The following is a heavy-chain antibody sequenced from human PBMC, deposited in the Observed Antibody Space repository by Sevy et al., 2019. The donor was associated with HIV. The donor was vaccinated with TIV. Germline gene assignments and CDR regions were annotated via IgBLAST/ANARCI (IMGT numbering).Heavy chain of an antibody. J-gene: IGHJ5*01. CDR1: GFSFSIYW. D-gene: IGHD3-22*01. Sequence: GGSLRLSCAASGFSFSIYWMSWVRQAPGKGLEWVASTKEDGSERKYVDSVKGLFIISRDNAKNALYLQMNSLRAEDTAVYYCVRDLYKDDSGYSDWFDSWGQGTLVTVSS. V-gene: IGHV3-7*01. CDR2: TKEDGSER. CDR3: VRDLYKDDSGYSDWFDS.